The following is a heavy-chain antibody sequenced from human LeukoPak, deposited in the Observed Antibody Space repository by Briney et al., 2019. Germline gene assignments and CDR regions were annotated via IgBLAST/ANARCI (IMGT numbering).Heavy chain of an antibody. CDR3: ARERGSSSYFDY. V-gene: IGHV3-30*02. CDR1: GFTFSSYG. J-gene: IGHJ4*02. Sequence: PGGSLRLSCAASGFTFSSYGMHWVRQAPGKGLEWVAFIRSDESKKYYADSVIGRITISRDNSKNTVYLQMNSLRAEDTAVYYCARERGSSSYFDYWGQGTLVTVSS. D-gene: IGHD6-6*01. CDR2: IRSDESKK.